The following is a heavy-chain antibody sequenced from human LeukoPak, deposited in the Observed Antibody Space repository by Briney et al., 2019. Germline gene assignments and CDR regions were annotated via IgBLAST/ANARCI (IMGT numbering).Heavy chain of an antibody. V-gene: IGHV4-61*02. CDR3: ARDWGLLEWLSV. Sequence: PSETLSLTCTVSGGSISSGSYYWSWIRQPAGKGLEWIGRIYTSGSTHSNPSLKTRVTISVDTSKNQFSLKLSSVTAADTAVYYCARDWGLLEWLSVWGKGTTVTVSS. D-gene: IGHD3-3*01. CDR1: GGSISSGSYY. CDR2: IYTSGST. J-gene: IGHJ6*04.